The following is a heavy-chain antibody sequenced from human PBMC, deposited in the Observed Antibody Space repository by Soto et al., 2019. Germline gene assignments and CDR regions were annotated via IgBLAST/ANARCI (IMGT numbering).Heavy chain of an antibody. D-gene: IGHD1-1*01. V-gene: IGHV4-4*07. Sequence: PSETLSLTCTVSGASISGYYWSWIRMSAGKGLEWIGRIYATGTTDYNPSLKSRVMMSVDTSKKQFSLKLRSVTAADTAAYYCLRDGTKTFRGWFDPWGQGISVTVSS. CDR1: GASISGYY. CDR2: IYATGTT. CDR3: LRDGTKTFRGWFDP. J-gene: IGHJ5*02.